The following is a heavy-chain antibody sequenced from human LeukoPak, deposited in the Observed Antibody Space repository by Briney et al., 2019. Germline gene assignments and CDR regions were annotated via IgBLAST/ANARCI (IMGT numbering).Heavy chain of an antibody. D-gene: IGHD3-3*01. J-gene: IGHJ3*02. CDR1: GYGFTSYW. Sequence: GESLKISCKGSGYGFTSYWIGWVRQMPGKGLEWMGIIYPGDSDTRYSPSFQGQVTISADKSISTAYLQWSSLKASDTAMYYCARRPYDFWSGYRYDAFDIWGQGTMVTVSS. V-gene: IGHV5-51*01. CDR3: ARRPYDFWSGYRYDAFDI. CDR2: IYPGDSDT.